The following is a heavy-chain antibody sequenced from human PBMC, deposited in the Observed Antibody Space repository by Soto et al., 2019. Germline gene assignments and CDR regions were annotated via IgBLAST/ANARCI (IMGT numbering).Heavy chain of an antibody. CDR3: AKNQGVELVPLATVDWFDP. J-gene: IGHJ5*02. D-gene: IGHD1-26*01. CDR2: ISGSGFKK. Sequence: PGGSLRLCCAASGFIFENFGMSWVRQAPGKGLEWISSISGSGFKKYYADSVKGRFTISRDNSKSTVYLELNNLSAEDTAVYHCAKNQGVELVPLATVDWFDPWGQGSVVTVSS. CDR1: GFIFENFG. V-gene: IGHV3-23*01.